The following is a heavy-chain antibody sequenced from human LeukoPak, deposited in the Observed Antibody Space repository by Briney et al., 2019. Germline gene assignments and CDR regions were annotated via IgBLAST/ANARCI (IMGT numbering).Heavy chain of an antibody. J-gene: IGHJ5*02. CDR1: GYSFADFW. D-gene: IGHD6-19*01. CDR3: ARGGYSSDWYYYFDP. CDR2: IDPEDSYT. Sequence: GESLKISCEASGYSFADFWISWVRQMPGRGLEWMGRIDPEDSYTNYNPSFEGHVTISADKSINTAYLQLRGLKASDTAMYYCARGGYSSDWYYYFDPWGQGTLVTVSS. V-gene: IGHV5-10-1*01.